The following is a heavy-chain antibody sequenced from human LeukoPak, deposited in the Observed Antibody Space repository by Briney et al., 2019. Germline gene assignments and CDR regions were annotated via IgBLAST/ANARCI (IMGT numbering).Heavy chain of an antibody. CDR3: ATDLTEMATSGY. Sequence: ASVKVSCKVSGYTLTELSMHWVRQAPGKGLEWMGGFDPEDGVTIYAQKFQGRVTMTEDTSTDTAYMELSSLRSEDTAVYYCATDLTEMATSGYWGQGTLVTVSS. J-gene: IGHJ4*02. D-gene: IGHD5-24*01. CDR1: GYTLTELS. V-gene: IGHV1-24*01. CDR2: FDPEDGVT.